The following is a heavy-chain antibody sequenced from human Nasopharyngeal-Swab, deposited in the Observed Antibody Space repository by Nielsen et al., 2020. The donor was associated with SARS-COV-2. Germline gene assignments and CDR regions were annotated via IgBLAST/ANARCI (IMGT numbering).Heavy chain of an antibody. CDR1: GFTFSGYD. J-gene: IGHJ4*02. CDR3: ARSKRSIGYCSSTSCYDVDYFDY. Sequence: GGSLRLSCAASGFTFSGYDMHWVRQATGKGLEWVSAIGTAGDTYYPGSVKGRFTISRENAKNSLYLQMNSLRAGDTAVYYCARSKRSIGYCSSTSCYDVDYFDYWGQGTLVTVSS. D-gene: IGHD2-2*01. CDR2: IGTAGDT. V-gene: IGHV3-13*01.